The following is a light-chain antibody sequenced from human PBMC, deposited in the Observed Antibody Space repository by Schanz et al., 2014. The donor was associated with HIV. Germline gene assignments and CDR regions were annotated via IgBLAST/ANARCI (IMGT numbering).Light chain of an antibody. V-gene: IGLV2-14*01. CDR3: AAWDDSLNGSVV. CDR1: SSDVGGYKY. Sequence: QSALTQPASVSGSPGQSITISCTGTSSDVGGYKYVSWYQQYPGKAPKLIIFDVDNRPSGVSNRFSGSKSGNTASLTVSGLQPEDEADYYCAAWDDSLNGSVVFGGGTKLTVL. CDR2: DVD. J-gene: IGLJ2*01.